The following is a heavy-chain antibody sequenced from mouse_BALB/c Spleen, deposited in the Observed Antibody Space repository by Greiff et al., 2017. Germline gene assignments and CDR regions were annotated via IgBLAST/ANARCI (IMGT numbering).Heavy chain of an antibody. D-gene: IGHD4-1*01. J-gene: IGHJ2*01. CDR3: ARHDWDGIFDY. Sequence: QVHVKQSGPDLVAPSQSLSITCTVSGFSLTSYGVHWVRQPPGKGLEWLVVIWSDGSTTYNSALKSRLSISKDNSKSQVFLKMNSLQTDDTAMYYCARHDWDGIFDYWGQGTTLTVSS. CDR2: IWSDGST. V-gene: IGHV2-6-2*01. CDR1: GFSLTSYG.